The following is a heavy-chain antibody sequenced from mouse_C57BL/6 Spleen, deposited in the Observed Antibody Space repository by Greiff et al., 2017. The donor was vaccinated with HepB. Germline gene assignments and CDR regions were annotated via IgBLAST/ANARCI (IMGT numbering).Heavy chain of an antibody. J-gene: IGHJ2*01. CDR1: GYTFTSYW. CDR2: IDPSDSET. D-gene: IGHD1-1*01. CDR3: ARGGTTVPYFDY. Sequence: QVQLKQPGAELVRPGSSVKLSCKASGYTFTSYWMHWVKQRPIQGLEWIGNIDPSDSETHYNQKFKDKATLTVDKSSSTAYMQLSSLTSEDSAVYYCARGGTTVPYFDYWGQGTTLTVSS. V-gene: IGHV1-52*01.